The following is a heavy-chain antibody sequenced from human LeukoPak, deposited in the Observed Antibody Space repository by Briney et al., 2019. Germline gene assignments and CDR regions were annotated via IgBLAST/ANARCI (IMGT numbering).Heavy chain of an antibody. CDR3: AALLHCSSTSCYDLDY. CDR2: IVVGSGNT. Sequence: ASVKVSCKASGFTFTSSAMQWVRQARGQRLEWIGWIVVGSGNTNYVQKFQERVTITRDMSTSTAYMELSSLRSEDTAVYYCAALLHCSSTSCYDLDYWGQGTLVTVSS. D-gene: IGHD2-2*01. CDR1: GFTFTSSA. V-gene: IGHV1-58*02. J-gene: IGHJ4*02.